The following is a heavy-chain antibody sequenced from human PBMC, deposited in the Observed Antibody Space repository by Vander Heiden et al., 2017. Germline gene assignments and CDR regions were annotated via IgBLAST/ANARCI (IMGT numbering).Heavy chain of an antibody. CDR1: GFTFSTYT. D-gene: IGHD3-3*01. Sequence: EMPMLESGGGLVQVGGSLRLSCTASGFTFSTYTMNWVRQAPGKGLEWISGIYGNGGRTFYADSVKGRFTISRDNSRNTVYLQMNSLRAEDTALYYWAKDRVVDSRWDIDHWGQGTLVTVSS. CDR2: IYGNGGRT. V-gene: IGHV3-23*01. CDR3: AKDRVVDSRWDIDH. J-gene: IGHJ4*02.